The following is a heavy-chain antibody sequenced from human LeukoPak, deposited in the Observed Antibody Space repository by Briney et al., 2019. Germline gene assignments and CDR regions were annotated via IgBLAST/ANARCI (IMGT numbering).Heavy chain of an antibody. CDR3: ARDLGTTVTTYHGY. D-gene: IGHD4-11*01. V-gene: IGHV3-21*01. Sequence: GGSLRLSCAASGFTFSSYSMNWVRQAPGKGLEWVSSISSSSSYIYYADSVKGRFTISRDNAKNSLYLQMNSLRAEDTAVYYCARDLGTTVTTYHGYWGQGTLVTVSS. CDR2: ISSSSSYI. CDR1: GFTFSSYS. J-gene: IGHJ4*02.